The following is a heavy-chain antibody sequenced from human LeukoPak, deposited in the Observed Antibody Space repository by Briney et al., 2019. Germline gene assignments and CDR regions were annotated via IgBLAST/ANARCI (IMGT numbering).Heavy chain of an antibody. CDR3: ARDFFSSAEPNPSGMDV. CDR2: ISAYNGNT. Sequence: GASVKVSCKASGYTFTSYDINWVRQATGQGLEWMGWISAYNGNTNYAQKLQGRVTMTTDTSTSTAYMELRSLRSDDTAVYYCARDFFSSAEPNPSGMDVWGQGTTVTVSS. D-gene: IGHD6-25*01. J-gene: IGHJ6*02. V-gene: IGHV1-18*01. CDR1: GYTFTSYD.